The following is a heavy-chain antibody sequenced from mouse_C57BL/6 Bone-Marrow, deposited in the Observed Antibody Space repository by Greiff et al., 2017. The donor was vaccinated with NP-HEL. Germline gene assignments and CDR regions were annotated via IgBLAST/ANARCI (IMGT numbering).Heavy chain of an antibody. J-gene: IGHJ1*03. CDR2: SRNKANDYTT. V-gene: IGHV7-1*01. Sequence: EVKLVESGGGLVQSGRSLRLSCATSGFTFSDFYMEWVRQAPGKGLEWIAASRNKANDYTTEYSASVKGRFIVSRDTSQSILYLQMNALRAEDTAIYYCARDADFDVWGTGTTVTVSS. CDR3: ARDADFDV. CDR1: GFTFSDFY.